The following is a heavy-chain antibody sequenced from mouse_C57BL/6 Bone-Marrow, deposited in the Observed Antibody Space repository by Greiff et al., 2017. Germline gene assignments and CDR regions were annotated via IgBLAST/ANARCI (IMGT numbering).Heavy chain of an antibody. CDR3: ARCRLLRPMDY. Sequence: EVQLQQSGPELVKPGASVKISCKASGYTFTDYYMNWVKQSHGKSLEWIGDINPNNGGTSYNQKFKGKATLTVDKSSSTAYMELRSLTSEDSAVYYCARCRLLRPMDYWGQGTSVTVSS. J-gene: IGHJ4*01. V-gene: IGHV1-26*01. D-gene: IGHD2-3*01. CDR2: INPNNGGT. CDR1: GYTFTDYY.